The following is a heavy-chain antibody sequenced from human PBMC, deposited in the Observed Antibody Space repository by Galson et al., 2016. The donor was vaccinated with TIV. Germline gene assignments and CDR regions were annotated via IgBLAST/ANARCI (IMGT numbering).Heavy chain of an antibody. D-gene: IGHD3/OR15-3a*01. CDR1: GYSFATFW. J-gene: IGHJ3*02. Sequence: QSGAEVKKPGESLKISCKASGYSFATFWVGWVRQMPGQGLEWMGVIYPADSETRYSPSFQGQVTISADKSISTAYLQWSSLKASDPAMYYCAKQLDFDQRVLDAFHIWGQGTLLTVSS. CDR2: IYPADSET. CDR3: AKQLDFDQRVLDAFHI. V-gene: IGHV5-51*03.